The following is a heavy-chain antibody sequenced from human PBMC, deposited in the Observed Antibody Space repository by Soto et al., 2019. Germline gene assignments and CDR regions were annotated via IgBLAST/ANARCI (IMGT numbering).Heavy chain of an antibody. CDR2: IDPGSGRA. V-gene: IGHV1-3*01. CDR1: DYPLRNYA. D-gene: IGHD2-8*01. Sequence: QVKLVQPGAEVKKPGASVRVSGKPSDYPLRNYAIHWGRQAAGQSLEWWAWIDPGSGRATYSQKVQGRIIVTRDNSATTFYMDLTSLTSEDTAVYFCTRDLNGGNPFDYWGQGALVIVSS. J-gene: IGHJ4*02. CDR3: TRDLNGGNPFDY.